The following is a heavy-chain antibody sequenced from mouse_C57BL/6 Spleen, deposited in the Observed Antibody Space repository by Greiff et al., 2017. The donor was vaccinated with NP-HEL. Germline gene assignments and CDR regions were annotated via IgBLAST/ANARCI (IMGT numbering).Heavy chain of an antibody. CDR2: IYPGDGDT. CDR1: GYAFSSYW. J-gene: IGHJ4*01. CDR3: ARSGDLGEYYYAMDY. Sequence: VQLQQSGAELVKPGASVKISCKASGYAFSSYWMNWVKQRPGKGLEWIGQIYPGDGDTNYNGKFKGKATLTADKSSSTAYMQLSSLTSEDSAVYFCARSGDLGEYYYAMDYWGQGTSVTVSS. V-gene: IGHV1-80*01.